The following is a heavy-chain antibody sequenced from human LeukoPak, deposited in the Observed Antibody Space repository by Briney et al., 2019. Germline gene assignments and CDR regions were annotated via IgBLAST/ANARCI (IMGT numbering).Heavy chain of an antibody. D-gene: IGHD6-19*01. V-gene: IGHV3-15*01. J-gene: IGHJ4*02. CDR2: SKGNTAAGAT. Sequence: PGGSLRLSFAASGFTCINAWNRWGRKSHGKGLEWGARSKGNTAAGATDYAAPVKGRFTISRDDSKNTLYLQMNSLKTEDTAVYYCTTDLNLSGWPDFDYWGQGTLVTVSS. CDR3: TTDLNLSGWPDFDY. CDR1: GFTCINAW.